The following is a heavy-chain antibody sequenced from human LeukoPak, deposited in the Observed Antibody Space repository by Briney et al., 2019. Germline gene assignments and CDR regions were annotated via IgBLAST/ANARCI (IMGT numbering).Heavy chain of an antibody. V-gene: IGHV3-48*02. CDR3: ARGRSAAGPLHYCDY. D-gene: IGHD6-13*01. J-gene: IGHJ4*02. Sequence: GGSLRLSCAASGFTFSTYSINWVRQAPGKGLEWVSYISSSSSTIFYAASVKGRFTISRDNAKNSLYLQMNSLRDEDTAMYYCARGRSAAGPLHYCDYWGQGALVTVSS. CDR2: ISSSSSTI. CDR1: GFTFSTYS.